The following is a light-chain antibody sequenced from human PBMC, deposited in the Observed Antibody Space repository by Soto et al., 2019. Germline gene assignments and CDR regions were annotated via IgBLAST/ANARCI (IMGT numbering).Light chain of an antibody. CDR3: TSYAGSNNSV. CDR2: DVS. CDR1: SSDVGGYNY. J-gene: IGLJ1*01. V-gene: IGLV2-8*01. Sequence: QSALTQPPSASGSPGQSVTISCTGTSSDVGGYNYVSWYQQHPGKAPKLMIYDVSKRPSGFPDRFSGSKSGNTASLTISGLQAEDEAYYYCTSYAGSNNSVFGTGTKLTVL.